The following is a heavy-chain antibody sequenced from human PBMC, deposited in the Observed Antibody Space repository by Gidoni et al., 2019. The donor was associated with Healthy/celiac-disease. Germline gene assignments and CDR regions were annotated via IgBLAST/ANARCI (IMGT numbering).Heavy chain of an antibody. CDR2: ISWNSGSI. CDR3: AKDYGDSRGYYYYGMDV. Sequence: EVQLVESGGGLVQPGRSLRLSCAASGFTFDDYAMHWVRQAPGKGLEWVSGISWNSGSIGYADSVKGRFTISRDNAKNSLYLQMNSLRAEDTALYYCAKDYGDSRGYYYYGMDVWAKGPRSPSP. D-gene: IGHD4-17*01. J-gene: IGHJ6*02. CDR1: GFTFDDYA. V-gene: IGHV3-9*01.